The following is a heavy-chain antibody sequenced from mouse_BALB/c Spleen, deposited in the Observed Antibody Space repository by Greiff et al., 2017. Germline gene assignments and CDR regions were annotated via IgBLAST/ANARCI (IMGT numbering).Heavy chain of an antibody. CDR2: ISYDGSN. Sequence: VQLKESGPGLVKPSQSLSLTCSVTGYSITSGYYWNWIRQFPGNKLEWMGYISYDGSNNYNPSLKNRISITRDTSKNQFFLKLNSVTTEDTATYYCARDPPFGTATGAMDYWGQGTSVTVSS. V-gene: IGHV3-6*02. D-gene: IGHD1-2*01. CDR3: ARDPPFGTATGAMDY. J-gene: IGHJ4*01. CDR1: GYSITSGYY.